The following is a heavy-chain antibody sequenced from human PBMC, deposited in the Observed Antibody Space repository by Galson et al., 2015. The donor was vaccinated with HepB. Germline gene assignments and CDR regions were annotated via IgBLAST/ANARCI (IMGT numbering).Heavy chain of an antibody. D-gene: IGHD6-19*01. V-gene: IGHV5-51*01. Sequence: QSGAEVTKPGESLKISCKGSGYSFTSYWIGWVRQMPGKGLEWMGIIYPGDSDTRYSPSFQGQVTISADKSISTAYLQWSSLKASDTAMYYCARHRGRYSSGWRGSFDIWGQGTMVTVSS. CDR1: GYSFTSYW. CDR2: IYPGDSDT. CDR3: ARHRGRYSSGWRGSFDI. J-gene: IGHJ3*02.